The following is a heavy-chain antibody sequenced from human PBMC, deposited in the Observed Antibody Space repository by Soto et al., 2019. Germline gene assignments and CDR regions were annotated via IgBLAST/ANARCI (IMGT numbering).Heavy chain of an antibody. CDR1: GFSFISYA. J-gene: IGHJ6*02. CDR3: TKGGVRFLEWLGDV. D-gene: IGHD3-3*01. Sequence: DVQLLESGGGLVQPGKSLRLSCAASGFSFISYAMSWVRQVPGKRLEWVSSISDSGGRTFYAESVEGRFTISRDDSTSTLFLHMNSLRAEDTAIYYCTKGGVRFLEWLGDVWGQGTTVTVSS. V-gene: IGHV3-23*01. CDR2: ISDSGGRT.